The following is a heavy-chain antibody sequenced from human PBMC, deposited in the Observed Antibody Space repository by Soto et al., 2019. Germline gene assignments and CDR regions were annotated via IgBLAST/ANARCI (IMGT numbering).Heavy chain of an antibody. D-gene: IGHD5-18*01. V-gene: IGHV3-21*01. J-gene: IGHJ4*02. CDR2: ISSSSSYI. Sequence: GGSLRLSHAASGFTFGGYSVNWVRQAPGKGLEWVSSISSSSSYIYYADSVKGRFTISRDNAKNSLYLQMNSLRAEDTAVYYCARDQPGYSYGYGLGYWGQGTLVTVSS. CDR1: GFTFGGYS. CDR3: ARDQPGYSYGYGLGY.